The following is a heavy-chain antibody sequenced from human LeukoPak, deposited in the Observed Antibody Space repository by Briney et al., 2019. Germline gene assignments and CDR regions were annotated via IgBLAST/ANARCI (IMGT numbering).Heavy chain of an antibody. CDR3: ARDEYYYDSSGYYVPLGAFDI. V-gene: IGHV3-21*01. Sequence: GGSLRLSCAASGFTFSSYSMNWVRQATGKGLEWVSSISSSSSYIYYADSVKGRFTISRDNAKKSLYLQMNSLRAEDTAVYYCARDEYYYDSSGYYVPLGAFDIWGQGTMVTVSS. CDR2: ISSSSSYI. D-gene: IGHD3-22*01. J-gene: IGHJ3*02. CDR1: GFTFSSYS.